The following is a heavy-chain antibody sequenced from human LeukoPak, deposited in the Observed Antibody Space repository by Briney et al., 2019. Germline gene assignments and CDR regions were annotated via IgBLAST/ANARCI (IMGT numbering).Heavy chain of an antibody. J-gene: IGHJ4*02. CDR2: IRSDGRQT. CDR1: GFTFSTYG. Sequence: AGGSLRLSCATSGFTFSTYGIHWVRQAPGKGLEWVTFIRSDGRQTYYANCVRGRFTVSRDASKNMLYLQMNSLRTEYTALYYCTKETLGGGSTFDDWGQGNLVIVSS. D-gene: IGHD3-16*01. V-gene: IGHV3-30*02. CDR3: TKETLGGGSTFDD.